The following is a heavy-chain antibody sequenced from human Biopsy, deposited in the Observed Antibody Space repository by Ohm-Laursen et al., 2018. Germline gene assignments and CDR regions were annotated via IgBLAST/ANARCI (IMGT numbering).Heavy chain of an antibody. CDR1: GFIFDDYA. J-gene: IGHJ3*02. CDR3: ARPTNARAGGAPFDI. D-gene: IGHD1-1*01. V-gene: IGHV3-33*08. Sequence: SLRLSCAASGFIFDDYAMHWVRQAPGKGLEWVAVLWYDGTNKYYADSVKGRFTISRDNSKNTLYLQMNSLRAEDTAMYYCARPTNARAGGAPFDIWGQGTMVTVSS. CDR2: LWYDGTNK.